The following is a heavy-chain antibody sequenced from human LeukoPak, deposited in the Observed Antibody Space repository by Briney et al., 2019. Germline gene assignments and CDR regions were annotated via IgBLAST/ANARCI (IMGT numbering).Heavy chain of an antibody. CDR1: GFIFSTSP. Sequence: GGSLRLSCAASGFIFSTSPMSWVRQPPGKGLEWVSAMNNGPCATFYRDSVRGRFTISRDDSKSTLYLQMNSLRAEDTGTYYCSKTHYDLLDVWGQGTTVTGSS. CDR3: SKTHYDLLDV. J-gene: IGHJ6*02. V-gene: IGHV3-23*01. CDR2: MNNGPCAT. D-gene: IGHD5-12*01.